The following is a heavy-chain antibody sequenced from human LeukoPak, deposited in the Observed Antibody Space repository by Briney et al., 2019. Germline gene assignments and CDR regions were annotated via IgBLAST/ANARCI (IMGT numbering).Heavy chain of an antibody. CDR3: AGAGSWHNANFDY. J-gene: IGHJ4*02. D-gene: IGHD6-13*01. CDR2: IYYSGST. Sequence: SETLSLTCTVSGGSISSSSYYWGWIRQPPGKGLEWIGSIYYSGSTYYNPSLKSRVTISVDTSKNQFSLNLSSVTAADTAVYYCAGAGSWHNANFDYWGPGTLVTVSS. V-gene: IGHV4-39*07. CDR1: GGSISSSSYY.